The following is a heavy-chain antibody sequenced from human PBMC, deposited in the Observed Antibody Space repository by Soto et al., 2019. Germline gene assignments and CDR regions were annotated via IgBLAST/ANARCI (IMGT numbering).Heavy chain of an antibody. V-gene: IGHV3-23*01. CDR1: GFTFSSYA. CDR2: ISGSGGST. Sequence: HPGGSLRLSCAASGFTFSSYAMSWVRQAPGKGLEWVSAISGSGGSTYYADSVKGRFTISRDNSKNTLYLQMNSLRAEDTAVYYCAKTAPHYYDSSGYYLFDYWGQGTLVTVSS. J-gene: IGHJ4*02. D-gene: IGHD3-22*01. CDR3: AKTAPHYYDSSGYYLFDY.